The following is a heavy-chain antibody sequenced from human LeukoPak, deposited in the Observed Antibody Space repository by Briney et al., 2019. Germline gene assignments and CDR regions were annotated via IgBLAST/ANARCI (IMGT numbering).Heavy chain of an antibody. J-gene: IGHJ4*02. Sequence: SXXXSXXXSGGTXSSYAXXWVRXAPGXGXXWMGGTIPIFGTANYAQKFQGRVTITTDESTSTAYMELSSLRSEDTAVYYCARARSGWYERVFDYWGQGTLVTVSS. CDR1: GGTXSSYA. D-gene: IGHD6-19*01. CDR3: ARARSGWYERVFDY. CDR2: TIPIFGTA. V-gene: IGHV1-69*05.